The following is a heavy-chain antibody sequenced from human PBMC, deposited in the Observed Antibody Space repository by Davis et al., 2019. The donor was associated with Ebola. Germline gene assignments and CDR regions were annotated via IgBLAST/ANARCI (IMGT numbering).Heavy chain of an antibody. D-gene: IGHD3-9*01. CDR2: ISTDTGNT. CDR1: NYRFTSHG. V-gene: IGHV1-18*04. CDR3: AREGRDILTGYYKDTWFDP. J-gene: IGHJ5*02. Sequence: AASVKVSCKTSNYRFTSHGITWVRQAPGQGLEWMGRISTDTGNTNYAQKFRGRVTMTTDTSTTTAYMEVRSLTSDDTAVYYCAREGRDILTGYYKDTWFDPWGQGTLVTVSS.